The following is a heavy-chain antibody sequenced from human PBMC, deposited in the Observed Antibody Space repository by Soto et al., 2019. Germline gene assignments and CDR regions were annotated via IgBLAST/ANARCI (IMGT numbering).Heavy chain of an antibody. V-gene: IGHV4-38-2*01. CDR2: FHHTGNT. Sequence: NPSETLSLTCVVSVYSISRGYYWGWIRQPPGKGMEWIGSFHHTGNTYYNPSLKSRVTLPVDTSKNQFSLKLSSVTAADTVVYYCALHKFYFGHSPQYNNWFDPWGQGTLVTVSS. D-gene: IGHD3-10*01. CDR3: ALHKFYFGHSPQYNNWFDP. J-gene: IGHJ5*02. CDR1: VYSISRGYY.